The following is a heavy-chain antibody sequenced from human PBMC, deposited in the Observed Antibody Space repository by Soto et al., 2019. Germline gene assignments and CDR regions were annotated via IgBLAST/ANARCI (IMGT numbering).Heavy chain of an antibody. J-gene: IGHJ3*02. CDR1: GYTFTAYY. V-gene: IGHV1-2*04. CDR2: VNPHSGAT. Sequence: ASVKVSCKASGYTFTAYYIHWLRQAPGQGLEWMGWVNPHSGATVFAQKFLGSVTLTTDTSINTAYMELTSLTSDDTALYYCARPPNPWEPYAFHIWGHGTLVTVSS. D-gene: IGHD1-26*01. CDR3: ARPPNPWEPYAFHI.